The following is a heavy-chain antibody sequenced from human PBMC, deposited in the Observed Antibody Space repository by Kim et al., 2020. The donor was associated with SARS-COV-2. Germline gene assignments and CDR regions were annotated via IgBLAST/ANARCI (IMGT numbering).Heavy chain of an antibody. Sequence: GGSLRLSCAASGFTFSSYAMHWVRQAPGKGLEWVAVISYDGSNKYYADSVKGRFTISRDNSKNTLYLQMNSLGAEDTAVYYCARARVSVHCSGGSCYSKNYCYYGMDVWGQGTTVTVSS. D-gene: IGHD2-15*01. CDR2: ISYDGSNK. CDR1: GFTFSSYA. V-gene: IGHV3-30*04. J-gene: IGHJ6*02. CDR3: ARARVSVHCSGGSCYSKNYCYYGMDV.